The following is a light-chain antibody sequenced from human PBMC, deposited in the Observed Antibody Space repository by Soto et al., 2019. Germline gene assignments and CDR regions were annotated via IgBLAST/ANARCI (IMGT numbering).Light chain of an antibody. CDR1: QSVSSY. CDR3: QQCSDWRLFT. Sequence: EIVMTQSPATLSVSPGETATLSCRASQSVSSYLAWYQHRPGQAPRLLIYDASTRATGIPARFSGSGSGTEFTLTISGLQSEDFAVDSCQQCSDWRLFTFGQGTRLEIK. J-gene: IGKJ5*01. V-gene: IGKV3-15*01. CDR2: DAS.